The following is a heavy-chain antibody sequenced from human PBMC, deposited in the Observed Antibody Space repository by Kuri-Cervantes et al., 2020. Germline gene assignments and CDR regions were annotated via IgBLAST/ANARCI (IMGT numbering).Heavy chain of an antibody. CDR1: GFTFSSYG. CDR3: ALMTTVTDFDY. CDR2: ISYDGSNK. D-gene: IGHD4-17*01. V-gene: IGHV3-30*03. J-gene: IGHJ4*02. Sequence: LSLTCAASGFTFSSYGMHWVRQAPGKGLEWVAVISYDGSNKYYADSVKGRFTISRDNSKNTLYLQMNSLRAEDTAVYYCALMTTVTDFDYWGQGTLVTGSS.